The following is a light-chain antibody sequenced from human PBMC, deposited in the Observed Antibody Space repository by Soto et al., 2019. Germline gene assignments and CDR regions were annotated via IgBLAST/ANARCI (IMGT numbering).Light chain of an antibody. CDR3: QHYKTYAVT. CDR1: QSISSW. CDR2: DAS. Sequence: DIQMTQSPSTLSASVGDRVTITCRASQSISSWLAWYQQKPGKAPKLLIYDASSLESGAPSRFSGSGSGTEFTLTISSLQPDDFATYYCQHYKTYAVTFGQGTRRR. V-gene: IGKV1-5*01. J-gene: IGKJ5*01.